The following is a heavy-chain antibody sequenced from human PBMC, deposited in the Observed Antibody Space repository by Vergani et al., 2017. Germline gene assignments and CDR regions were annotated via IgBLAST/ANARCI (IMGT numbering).Heavy chain of an antibody. D-gene: IGHD6-13*01. CDR3: ARGLYSSSWNGWFDP. CDR1: GYSISSGYY. V-gene: IGHV4-38-2*01. Sequence: QVQLQESGPGLVKPSETLSLTCAVSGYSISSGYYWGWIRQPPGKGLEWIGSIYHSGSTNYNPSLKSRVTISVDTSKNQFSLKLSSVTAADTAVYYCARGLYSSSWNGWFDPWGQGTLVTVSS. CDR2: IYHSGST. J-gene: IGHJ5*02.